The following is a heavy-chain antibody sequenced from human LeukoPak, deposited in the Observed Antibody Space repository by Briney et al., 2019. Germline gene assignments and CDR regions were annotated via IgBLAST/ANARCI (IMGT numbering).Heavy chain of an antibody. CDR2: INPTGGST. V-gene: IGHV1-46*01. D-gene: IGHD6-19*01. J-gene: IGHJ4*02. CDR3: ARTPLAGTGYFDY. CDR1: RYTFTNYY. Sequence: ASVKVSCKASRYTFTNYYMHWVRQAPGQGLEWMGIINPTGGSTRYAKKFQDRFTMTRDTSTSTVYMELSSLRSEDTAMYYCARTPLAGTGYFDYWGQGTLVTVSS.